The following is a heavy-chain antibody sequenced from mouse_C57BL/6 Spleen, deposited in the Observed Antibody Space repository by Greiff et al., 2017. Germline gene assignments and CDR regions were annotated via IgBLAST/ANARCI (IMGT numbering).Heavy chain of an antibody. J-gene: IGHJ1*03. Sequence: EVQLQQSGPELVKPGASVKISCKASGYTFTDYYMNWVKQSHGKSLEWIGDINPNNGGTSYNQKFKGKATLTVDKSSSTAYMELRSLTSEDSAVYYCARGGDYDGGYFDVWGTGTTVTVSS. CDR3: ARGGDYDGGYFDV. CDR2: INPNNGGT. CDR1: GYTFTDYY. V-gene: IGHV1-26*01. D-gene: IGHD2-4*01.